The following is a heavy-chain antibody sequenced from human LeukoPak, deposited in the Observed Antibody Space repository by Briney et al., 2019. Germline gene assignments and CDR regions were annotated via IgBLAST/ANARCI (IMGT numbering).Heavy chain of an antibody. V-gene: IGHV3-11*01. CDR1: GFTFSDYY. D-gene: IGHD3-9*01. J-gene: IGHJ6*02. CDR3: ARVRRLRYFDWSIILGLYYGMDV. Sequence: PGGSLRLSCAASGFTFSDYYMSWIRQAPGKGLEWVSYISSSGSTIYYADSVKGRFTISRDNAKNSLYLQMNSLRAEDTAVYYCARVRRLRYFDWSIILGLYYGMDVWGQGTTVTVSS. CDR2: ISSSGSTI.